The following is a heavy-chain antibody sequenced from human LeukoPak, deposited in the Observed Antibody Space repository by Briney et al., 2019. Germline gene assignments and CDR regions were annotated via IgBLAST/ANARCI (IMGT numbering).Heavy chain of an antibody. V-gene: IGHV3-23*01. CDR2: IGGSGDST. CDR3: AKGAYYDFWGGYTLDY. D-gene: IGHD3-3*01. J-gene: IGHJ4*02. CDR1: GFIFSNYA. Sequence: PGGSLRLSCAASGFIFSNYAIGWVRQAPGKGLEWLAGIGGSGDSTDYADSLKGRFTISRDTSKNTVYLQMTSLRGEDTAVYYCAKGAYYDFWGGYTLDYWGQGTLVTVSS.